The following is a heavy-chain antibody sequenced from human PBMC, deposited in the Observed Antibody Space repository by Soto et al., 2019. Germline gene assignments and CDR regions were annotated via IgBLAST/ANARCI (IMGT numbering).Heavy chain of an antibody. CDR2: INHSGST. V-gene: IGHV4-34*01. D-gene: IGHD5-12*01. CDR1: GGSFSGYY. CDR3: ARGAEMATIHFDY. Sequence: SETLSLTCAVYGGSFSGYYWSWIRQPPGKGLEWIGEINHSGSTNYNPSLKSRVTISVDTSKNQFSLKLSSVTAADTAVYYCARGAEMATIHFDYWGQGTLVTVSS. J-gene: IGHJ4*02.